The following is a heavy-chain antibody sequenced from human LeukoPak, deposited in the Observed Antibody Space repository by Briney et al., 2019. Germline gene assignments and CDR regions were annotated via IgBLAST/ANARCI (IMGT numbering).Heavy chain of an antibody. D-gene: IGHD3-9*01. CDR3: ARRYYDILTGYPLNGMDV. J-gene: IGHJ6*02. V-gene: IGHV3-33*01. Sequence: GGTLRLSCAASGFTFSSYGMHWVRQAPGKGLEWVAVIWYDGSNKYYADSVKGRFTISRDNSKNTLYLQMNSLRAEDTAVYYCARRYYDILTGYPLNGMDVWGQGTTVTVSS. CDR2: IWYDGSNK. CDR1: GFTFSSYG.